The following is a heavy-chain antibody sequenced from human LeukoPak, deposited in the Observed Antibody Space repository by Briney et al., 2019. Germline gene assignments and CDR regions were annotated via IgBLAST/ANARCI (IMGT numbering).Heavy chain of an antibody. J-gene: IGHJ6*02. V-gene: IGHV1-8*01. Sequence: ASVKVSCKASGYTFTSYDVNWVRQATGQGLEWMGWMNPNSGNTGYAQKFQGRVTKTRNTSISTAYMELSSLRSEDTAVYYCARDGYLSHYYYYYGMDVWGQGTTVTVSS. CDR1: GYTFTSYD. CDR3: ARDGYLSHYYYYYGMDV. CDR2: MNPNSGNT. D-gene: IGHD3-22*01.